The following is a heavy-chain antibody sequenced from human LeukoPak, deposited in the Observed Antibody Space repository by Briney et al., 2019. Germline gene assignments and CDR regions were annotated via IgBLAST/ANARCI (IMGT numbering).Heavy chain of an antibody. CDR1: GYTLTELS. CDR2: FDPEDGET. CDR3: ATDLGIWFDKNNT. D-gene: IGHD3-10*01. V-gene: IGHV1-24*01. J-gene: IGHJ4*02. Sequence: ASVKVSCKVSGYTLTELSMHWVRQAPGKGLEWMGGFDPEDGETTYAQKFQGRVTMTEDTSTDTAYMELSSLRSEDTAVYYCATDLGIWFDKNNTWGQGTVVTVSS.